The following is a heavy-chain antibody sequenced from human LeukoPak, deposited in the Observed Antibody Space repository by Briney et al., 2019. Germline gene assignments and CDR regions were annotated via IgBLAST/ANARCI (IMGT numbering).Heavy chain of an antibody. CDR3: ARRAYYDSSGYNWFDP. J-gene: IGHJ5*02. D-gene: IGHD3-22*01. V-gene: IGHV5-51*01. Sequence: GESLKISCKGSGYSFTSYWIGWVRQMPGKGLEWVGIIYPGDSDTRYSPSFQGQVTISADKSISTAYLQWSSLKASDTAMYYCARRAYYDSSGYNWFDPWGQGTLVTVSS. CDR1: GYSFTSYW. CDR2: IYPGDSDT.